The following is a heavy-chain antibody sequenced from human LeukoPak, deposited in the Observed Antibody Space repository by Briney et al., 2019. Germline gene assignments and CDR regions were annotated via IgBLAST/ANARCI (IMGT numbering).Heavy chain of an antibody. J-gene: IGHJ6*02. Sequence: SETLSLTCAVYGGSFRNYYWIWIRQPPGKGPQWIGESDHSGSTNYNPSLKSRVTILVDTSKNHFSLKLSSVTAADTAVYYCAGEVPGYYFGMDVWGQGTTVTVSS. CDR1: GGSFRNYY. V-gene: IGHV4-34*01. CDR2: SDHSGST. CDR3: AGEVPGYYFGMDV.